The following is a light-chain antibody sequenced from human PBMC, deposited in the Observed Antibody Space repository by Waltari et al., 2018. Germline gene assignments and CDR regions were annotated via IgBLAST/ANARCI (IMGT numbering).Light chain of an antibody. CDR1: QSILYTSNDKNY. V-gene: IGKV4-1*01. CDR3: QQYYSRRT. Sequence: DIVMTQSPDSLAVSLGERATINCKSSQSILYTSNDKNYLAWYQQKPGQPPKLLIYWASNRESGVPDRFSGSGSGTDFTLTISSLQAEDVAVYYCQQYYSRRTFGQGTKVEIK. CDR2: WAS. J-gene: IGKJ1*01.